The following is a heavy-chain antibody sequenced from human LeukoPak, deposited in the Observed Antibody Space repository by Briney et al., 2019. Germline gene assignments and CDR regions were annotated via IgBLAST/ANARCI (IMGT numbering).Heavy chain of an antibody. J-gene: IGHJ6*03. CDR1: GGSISSFY. Sequence: SETLSLTCILSGGSISSFYWSWLRQSPGKRLEWIGYVYYTGATNYNPSLRSRVTMSVDMSKNKFSLKLKSVTAADTGIYFCAGLSYYYMDVWGKGTPVAVSS. V-gene: IGHV4-59*08. CDR3: AGLSYYYMDV. CDR2: VYYTGAT.